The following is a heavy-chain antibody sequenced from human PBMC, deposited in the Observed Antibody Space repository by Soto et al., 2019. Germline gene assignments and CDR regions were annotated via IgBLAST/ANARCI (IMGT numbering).Heavy chain of an antibody. CDR3: ARDGPYDTSGLYFDY. D-gene: IGHD3-22*01. J-gene: IGHJ4*02. Sequence: GGSLSLSCAASGFTFSSYGMHWVRQAPGKGLEWVAVIWYDGTNKYHADSVKGRFTISRDNSKNTLSLQMNSLRAEDTAVYYCARDGPYDTSGLYFDYWGQGTLVTVSS. CDR1: GFTFSSYG. V-gene: IGHV3-33*01. CDR2: IWYDGTNK.